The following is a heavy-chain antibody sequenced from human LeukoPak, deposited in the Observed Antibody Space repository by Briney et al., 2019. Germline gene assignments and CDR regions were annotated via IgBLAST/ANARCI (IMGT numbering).Heavy chain of an antibody. V-gene: IGHV4-4*02. CDR2: IYHSGST. D-gene: IGHD5-12*01. CDR1: GGSISSNTW. J-gene: IGHJ6*03. CDR3: ARTTEGYAGGPGYSYYYYMDV. Sequence: SETLSLTRAVSGGSISSNTWWTWVRQPPGKGLEWIGEIYHSGSTNYNPSLKSRVTISVDTSKNQVSLKLRSVTAADTAVYYCARTTEGYAGGPGYSYYYYMDVWGKGTTVTISS.